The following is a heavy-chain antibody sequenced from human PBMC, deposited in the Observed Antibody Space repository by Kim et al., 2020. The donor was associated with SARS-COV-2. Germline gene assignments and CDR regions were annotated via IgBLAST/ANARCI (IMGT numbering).Heavy chain of an antibody. CDR2: ISGSGGST. J-gene: IGHJ4*02. CDR1: GFTFSSYA. D-gene: IGHD3-10*01. Sequence: GGSLRLSCAASGFTFSSYAMSWVRQAPGKGLEWVSAISGSGGSTYYADSVKGRFTISRDNSKNTLYLQMNSLRAEDTAVYYCAKKNKGFGDPQIDYWGQGTLVTVSS. CDR3: AKKNKGFGDPQIDY. V-gene: IGHV3-23*01.